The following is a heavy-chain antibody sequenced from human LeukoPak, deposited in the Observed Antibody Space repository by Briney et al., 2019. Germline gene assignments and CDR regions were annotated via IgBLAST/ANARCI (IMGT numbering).Heavy chain of an antibody. J-gene: IGHJ4*02. CDR3: ARCGAMGYCSSTSGYAADY. D-gene: IGHD2-2*01. Sequence: ASVKVSCKASGYTFTGYYMHWVRQAPGQGLEWMGWINPNRGGTHYAQKFQGWVTMPRDTSISTAYMEPSRLRSDDTAVYYCARCGAMGYCSSTSGYAADYWGQGTLVTVSS. CDR1: GYTFTGYY. V-gene: IGHV1-2*04. CDR2: INPNRGGT.